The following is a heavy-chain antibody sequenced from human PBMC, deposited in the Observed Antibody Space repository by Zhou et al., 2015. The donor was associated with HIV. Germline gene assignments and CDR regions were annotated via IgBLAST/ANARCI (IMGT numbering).Heavy chain of an antibody. V-gene: IGHV1-69*01. Sequence: QVRLVQSGPELKKPGSSVTISCKSSGGVFFKNTINWVRQAPGQGLEWMGGIIPIFGTTLYAQKFQGRVTITADESTSTAYMELSSLRSEDTAVYYCAREYAVAGSRGRFDYWGQGTLVTVSS. D-gene: IGHD6-19*01. CDR1: GGVFFKNT. CDR2: IIPIFGTT. J-gene: IGHJ4*02. CDR3: AREYAVAGSRGRFDY.